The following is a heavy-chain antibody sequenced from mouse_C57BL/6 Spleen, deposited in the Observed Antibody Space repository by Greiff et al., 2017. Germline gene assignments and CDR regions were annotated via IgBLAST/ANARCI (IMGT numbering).Heavy chain of an antibody. V-gene: IGHV8-8*01. Sequence: QVQLKVSGPGILQPSQTLSLTCSFSGFSLSTFGMGVGWIRQPSGKGLEWLAHIWWDDDEYYNPALKSRLTISKDTSKNQVFLKLANVDTADTATYYCARNYYGSSYWYFEVWGTGTTVTVSS. D-gene: IGHD1-1*01. J-gene: IGHJ1*03. CDR1: GFSLSTFGMG. CDR3: ARNYYGSSYWYFEV. CDR2: IWWDDDE.